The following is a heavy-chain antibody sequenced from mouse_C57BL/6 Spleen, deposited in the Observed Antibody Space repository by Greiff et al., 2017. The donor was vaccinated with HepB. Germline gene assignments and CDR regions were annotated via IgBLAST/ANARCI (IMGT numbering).Heavy chain of an antibody. J-gene: IGHJ2*01. CDR2: INYDGSST. CDR3: ARSGGYYGNYFDY. V-gene: IGHV5-16*01. Sequence: EVKLMESEGGLVQPGSSMKLSCTASGFTFSDYYMAWVRQVPEKGLEWVANINYDGSSTYYLDSLKSRFIISRDNAKNILYLQMSSLKSEDTATYYCARSGGYYGNYFDYWGQGTTLTVSS. CDR1: GFTFSDYY. D-gene: IGHD2-1*01.